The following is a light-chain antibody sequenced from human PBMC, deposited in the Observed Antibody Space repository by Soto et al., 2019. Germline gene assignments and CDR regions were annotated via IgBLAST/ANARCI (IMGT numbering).Light chain of an antibody. Sequence: QSVLTQPASVSGSPGQSITISYTGTSSDVGGYNYVSWYQQHPGKAPKLMIYAVSNRPSGVSNRFSGSKSGNTATLTISGLQAQDEAAYYCCSYTVSGTYVFGTGTKVTVL. J-gene: IGLJ1*01. CDR1: SSDVGGYNY. CDR2: AVS. CDR3: CSYTVSGTYV. V-gene: IGLV2-14*01.